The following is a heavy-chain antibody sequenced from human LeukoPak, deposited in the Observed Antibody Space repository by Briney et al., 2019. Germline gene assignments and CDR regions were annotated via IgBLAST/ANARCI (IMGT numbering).Heavy chain of an antibody. CDR1: GGSISSSSYY. J-gene: IGHJ4*01. Sequence: SETLSLTCTVSGGSISSSSYYWGWIRQPPGKGLEWIGRINPSGSTNYNPSLKSRVTISLDTSKNQFSLKVSSVTASDTAVYYCARAAAVAADYWGHGTLITVSS. CDR3: ARAAAVAADY. V-gene: IGHV4-61*05. CDR2: INPSGST. D-gene: IGHD6-19*01.